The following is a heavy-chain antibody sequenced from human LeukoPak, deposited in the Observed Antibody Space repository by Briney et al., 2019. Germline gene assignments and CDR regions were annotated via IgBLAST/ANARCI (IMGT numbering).Heavy chain of an antibody. V-gene: IGHV3-30*02. CDR2: IRYDGSNK. J-gene: IGHJ4*02. CDR1: GFTFSSYG. CDR3: AKDNLYGLWPLDY. D-gene: IGHD5-18*01. Sequence: GGSLRLSCAPSGFTFSSYGMHWVRQAPGKGLEWVAFIRYDGSNKYYADSVKGRFTISRDNSKNTLYLQMNSLRAEDTAVYYCAKDNLYGLWPLDYWGQGTLVTVSS.